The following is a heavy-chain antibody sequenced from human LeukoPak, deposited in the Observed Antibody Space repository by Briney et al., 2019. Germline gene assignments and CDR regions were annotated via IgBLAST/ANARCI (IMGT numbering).Heavy chain of an antibody. J-gene: IGHJ5*02. CDR2: ISGSGGST. CDR1: GFTFDNFA. V-gene: IGHV3-23*01. CDR3: AKDRAYYHLWDGYYRNWFDP. D-gene: IGHD3-3*02. Sequence: GGSLRLSCAASGFTFDNFAMTWVRQAPGKGLEWVSGISGSGGSTYYIDSVKGRFIISRDNSKNTLYLQMNSVSAEDTAVYYCAKDRAYYHLWDGYYRNWFDPWGRGTLVIVSS.